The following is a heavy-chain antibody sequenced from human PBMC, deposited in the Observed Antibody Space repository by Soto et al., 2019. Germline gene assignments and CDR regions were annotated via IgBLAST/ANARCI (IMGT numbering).Heavy chain of an antibody. CDR1: GFTFSSYG. CDR3: ARDASISWSYYYYGRDV. CDR2: IWYDGSNK. D-gene: IGHD6-13*01. Sequence: QVQLVESGGGVVQPGRSLRLSCAASGFTFSSYGMHWVRQAPGKGLEWVAVIWYDGSNKYYEDSVKGRFTISRDNSKNKLYLKMNSLRAEDTAVYYCARDASISWSYYYYGRDVW. V-gene: IGHV3-33*01. J-gene: IGHJ6*01.